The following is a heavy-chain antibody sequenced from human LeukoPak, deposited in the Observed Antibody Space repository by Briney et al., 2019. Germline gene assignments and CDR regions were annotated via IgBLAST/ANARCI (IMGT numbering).Heavy chain of an antibody. Sequence: GGSLRLSCAASGFXFSSYAITWVRQAPGKGQEWVAVIWYDGSNKYYADSVKGRFTISRDNSKNTLYLQMNSLRAEDTAVYYCARGLYYYDSSGYWFDYWGQGTLVTVSS. J-gene: IGHJ4*02. CDR3: ARGLYYYDSSGYWFDY. CDR1: GFXFSSYA. D-gene: IGHD3-22*01. V-gene: IGHV3-33*08. CDR2: IWYDGSNK.